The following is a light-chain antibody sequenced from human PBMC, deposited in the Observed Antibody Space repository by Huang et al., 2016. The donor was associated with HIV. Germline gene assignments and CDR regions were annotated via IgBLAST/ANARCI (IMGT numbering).Light chain of an antibody. CDR3: QQSYNLAYT. V-gene: IGKV1-39*01. CDR1: QSITTY. Sequence: DIQMTQSPPSLSASLGDRVTITCRASQSITTYLNWYRHKPGEAPELLIHATYTLQKGVPSRVSGGGSGTDFTLTITNLQPEDVASYYCQQSYNLAYTFGRGTKVDIK. CDR2: ATY. J-gene: IGKJ2*01.